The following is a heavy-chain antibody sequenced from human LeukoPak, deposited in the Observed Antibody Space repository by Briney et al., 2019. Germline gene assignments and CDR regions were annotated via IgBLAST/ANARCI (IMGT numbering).Heavy chain of an antibody. CDR2: IRSKPNSYTT. CDR3: TRQGCSGGSCSYVDY. J-gene: IGHJ4*02. CDR1: GFTFSGFY. V-gene: IGHV3-73*01. Sequence: GGSLKLSCAASGFTFSGFYMHWVRQASGKGLEWVGLIRSKPNSYTTVYAASVQGRFTISRDDSKNTAYLQMSSLKAEDTAVYYCTRQGCSGGSCSYVDYWGQGTLVTVSS. D-gene: IGHD2-15*01.